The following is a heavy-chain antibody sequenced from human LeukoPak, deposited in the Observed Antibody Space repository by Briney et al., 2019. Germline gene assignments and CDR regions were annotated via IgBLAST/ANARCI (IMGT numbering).Heavy chain of an antibody. Sequence: GRSLRLSCAASGFIFSTHGMHWVRQAPGKGLEWVAVLSYDESYKFYADSVKGRFTISRDNSKNTLYLQMNSLRAEDTAVYYCARGGYDYVWGSYPHEFDYWGQGTLVTVSS. CDR3: ARGGYDYVWGSYPHEFDY. CDR2: LSYDESYK. D-gene: IGHD3-16*02. V-gene: IGHV3-30*03. CDR1: GFIFSTHG. J-gene: IGHJ4*02.